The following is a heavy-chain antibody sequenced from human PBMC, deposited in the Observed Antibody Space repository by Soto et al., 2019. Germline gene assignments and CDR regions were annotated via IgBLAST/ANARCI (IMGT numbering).Heavy chain of an antibody. CDR3: ARGRRDGYNCFDY. Sequence: QAQLVQSGAEVKKPGSSVKVSCKASGGTFSSYTISWVRQAPGQGLEWMGRIIPILGIANYAQKFQGRVTITADKSTSTAYMELSSLRSEDTAVYYCARGRRDGYNCFDYWGQGTLVTVSS. CDR2: IIPILGIA. CDR1: GGTFSSYT. D-gene: IGHD5-12*01. J-gene: IGHJ4*02. V-gene: IGHV1-69*02.